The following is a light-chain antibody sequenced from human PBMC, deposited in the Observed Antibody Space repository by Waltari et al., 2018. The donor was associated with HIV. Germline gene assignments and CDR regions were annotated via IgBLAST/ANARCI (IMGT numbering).Light chain of an antibody. CDR2: LGS. J-gene: IGKJ2*02. CDR1: RSLLHSDGYNY. V-gene: IGKV2-28*01. Sequence: DVVMTQSPLSLPVTPGAPASISCRSSRSLLHSDGYNYLDWYLQKPGQSPQLLIYLGSNRASGVPDRISGSGSGTEFTLKISRVGAEDVGLYYCMQALETPRTFGQGTKLRSN. CDR3: MQALETPRT.